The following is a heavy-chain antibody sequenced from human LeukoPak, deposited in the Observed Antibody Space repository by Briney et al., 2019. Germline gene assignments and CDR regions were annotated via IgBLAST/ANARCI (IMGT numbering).Heavy chain of an antibody. CDR3: ARHDSFIPY. J-gene: IGHJ4*02. CDR2: ISDNEGRT. V-gene: IGHV3-23*01. D-gene: IGHD3-16*02. Sequence: GGSLRLSCATSGFNFNYYSMNWVRQAPGKGLEWVSGISDNEGRTYYTDSVKGRFTISRDRTKNTVYMQMHNLRADDTSVYFCARHDSFIPYWGQGTLVTVSS. CDR1: GFNFNYYS.